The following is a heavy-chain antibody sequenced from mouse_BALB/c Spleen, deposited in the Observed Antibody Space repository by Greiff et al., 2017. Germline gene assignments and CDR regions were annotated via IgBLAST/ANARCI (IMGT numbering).Heavy chain of an antibody. CDR3: AYRYEAMDY. Sequence: EVKLQESGPGLVKPSQSLSLTCTVSGYSITSDYAWYWIRQFPGNKLEWMGYISYSGSTSYNPSLKSRITITRDTSKNQFFLQLNSVTTEDTATYYCAYRYEAMDYGGQGTSVTVSS. V-gene: IGHV3-2*02. CDR1: GYSITSDYA. D-gene: IGHD2-14*01. J-gene: IGHJ4*01. CDR2: ISYSGST.